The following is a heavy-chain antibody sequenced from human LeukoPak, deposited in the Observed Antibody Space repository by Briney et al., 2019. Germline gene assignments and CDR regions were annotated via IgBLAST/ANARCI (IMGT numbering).Heavy chain of an antibody. J-gene: IGHJ6*03. D-gene: IGHD6-19*01. CDR2: IRYDGSNK. Sequence: GRSLRLSCAASGFTFSSYGMHWVRQAPGKGLEWVAFIRYDGSNKYYADSVKGRFTISRDNSKNTLYLQMNSLRAEDTAVYYCARREVAGTYYYYYYMDVWGKGTTVTIYS. CDR1: GFTFSSYG. CDR3: ARREVAGTYYYYYYMDV. V-gene: IGHV3-30*02.